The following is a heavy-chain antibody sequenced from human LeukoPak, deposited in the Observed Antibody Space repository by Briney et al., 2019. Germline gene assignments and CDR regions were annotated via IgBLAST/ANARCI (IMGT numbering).Heavy chain of an antibody. J-gene: IGHJ4*02. CDR3: ARAMSTFGGVRNYFDS. Sequence: GGSLRLSCAASGFTFSGHNMNWVRQAPGKGLEWISFVSISSGTIYYADSVNGRFRISRDNAKSSLDLEMKSLRAEDTAVYYCARAMSTFGGVRNYFDSWGQGTLVTVSS. CDR2: VSISSGTI. V-gene: IGHV3-48*04. CDR1: GFTFSGHN. D-gene: IGHD3-16*01.